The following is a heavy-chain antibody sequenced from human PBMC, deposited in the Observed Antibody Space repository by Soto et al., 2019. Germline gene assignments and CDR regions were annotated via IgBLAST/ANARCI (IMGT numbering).Heavy chain of an antibody. CDR3: ARGRSVDY. CDR2: IKQDGSEK. CDR1: GFTVNNHA. J-gene: IGHJ4*02. Sequence: EVQLLESGGGLVQPGGSLRLSCAASGFTVNNHAMHWVRQAPGEGLEWVANIKQDGSEKNYVDSVKGRFTISRDNAKNSVYLQMNSLRAEDTAVYYCARGRSVDYWGQGTLVTVSS. V-gene: IGHV3-7*01. D-gene: IGHD1-26*01.